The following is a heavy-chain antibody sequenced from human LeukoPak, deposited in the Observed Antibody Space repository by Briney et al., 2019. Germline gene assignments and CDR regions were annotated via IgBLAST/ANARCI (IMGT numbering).Heavy chain of an antibody. CDR1: GDSVSNYNAA. V-gene: IGHV6-1*01. CDR3: ARGHEFEY. J-gene: IGHJ4*02. Sequence: SQTLSLTCAISGDSVSNYNAAWNWIRQSPSRGLEWLGRTYYRSKWYNDFAVSVKSRITINTDTSKNQFSLQLKSVTPEDTAVYFCARGHEFEYWGQGTLVIVSS. CDR2: TYYRSKWYN. D-gene: IGHD3-10*01.